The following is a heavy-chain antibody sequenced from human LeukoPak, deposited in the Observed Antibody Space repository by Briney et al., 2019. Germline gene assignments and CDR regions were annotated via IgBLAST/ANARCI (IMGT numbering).Heavy chain of an antibody. CDR3: GKGPRRCTGCDGFDI. J-gene: IGHJ3*02. Sequence: GGSLRRSCAASGFTFDDHTMHWVRQAPGKGLEWVSISSWDDNTEYYADSVKGRFTISRDNSKTSLYLQMNSLRTEDTAVYYCGKGPRRCTGCDGFDILGQGTMVTVSS. D-gene: IGHD1-14*01. V-gene: IGHV3-43*01. CDR2: SSWDDNTE. CDR1: GFTFDDHT.